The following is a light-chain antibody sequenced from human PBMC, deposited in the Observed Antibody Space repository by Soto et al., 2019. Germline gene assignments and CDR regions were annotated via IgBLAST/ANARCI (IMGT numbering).Light chain of an antibody. CDR2: DVS. V-gene: IGLV2-14*01. CDR1: SSDVGGYNY. Sequence: QSVLTQPASVSGSPGQSITISCTGTSSDVGGYNYVSWYQQHPGKAPKLMIYDVSNRPSGVSNRFSGSKSGNTASLTISGLQAEDDANYSCTSYTYSRTLDVFLTRTKVTVL. J-gene: IGLJ1*01. CDR3: TSYTYSRTLDV.